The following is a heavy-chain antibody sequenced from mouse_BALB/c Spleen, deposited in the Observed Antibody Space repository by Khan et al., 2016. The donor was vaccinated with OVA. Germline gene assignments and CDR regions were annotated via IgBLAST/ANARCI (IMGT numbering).Heavy chain of an antibody. D-gene: IGHD1-1*02. V-gene: IGHV2-6-5*01. CDR2: IWGGGTT. Sequence: QVQLKESGPGLVAPSQSLSITCTVSGFSLTDYGVSWIRQPPGKGLEWLGLIWGGGTTYYNSVLNSRLSISKDNSKSQVFLKMNSLQTDDTAMYYGAKLLWSHYYAWDYWGQGTSVTVSS. J-gene: IGHJ4*01. CDR3: AKLLWSHYYAWDY. CDR1: GFSLTDYG.